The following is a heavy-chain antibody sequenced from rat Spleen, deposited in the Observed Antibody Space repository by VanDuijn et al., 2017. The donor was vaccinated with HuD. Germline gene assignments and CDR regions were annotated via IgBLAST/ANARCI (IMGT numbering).Heavy chain of an antibody. CDR2: IWSGGRT. V-gene: IGHV2-16*01. CDR1: GFSLSDHG. D-gene: IGHD1-2*01. Sequence: QVQLKESGPGLVQPSQTLSLTCTVSGFSLSDHGVSWVRQPPGKGLEWIGTIWSGGRTDYNSALKSRLSISRDTSRGQVLLKMNSLQSEDTAMYFCARSGFSSPYYFDSWGQGVTVTVSS. CDR3: ARSGFSSPYYFDS. J-gene: IGHJ2*01.